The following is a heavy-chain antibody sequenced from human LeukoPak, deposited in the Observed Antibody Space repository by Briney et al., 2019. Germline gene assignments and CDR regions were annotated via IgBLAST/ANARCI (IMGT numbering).Heavy chain of an antibody. V-gene: IGHV4-30-2*01. CDR2: IYHSGST. D-gene: IGHD5-24*01. Sequence: SQTLSLTCTVSGGSISSGGYYWSWIRQPPGKGLEWIGYIYHSGSTYYNPSLKSRVTISVDRSKNQFSLKLSSVTAADTAVYYCARERDGYTYSPDYWGQGTLVTVSS. J-gene: IGHJ4*02. CDR1: GGSISSGGYY. CDR3: ARERDGYTYSPDY.